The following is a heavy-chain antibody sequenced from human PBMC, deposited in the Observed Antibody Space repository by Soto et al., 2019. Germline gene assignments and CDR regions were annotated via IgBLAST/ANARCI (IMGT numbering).Heavy chain of an antibody. J-gene: IGHJ5*02. CDR1: GYTFTDFY. CDR2: INPKTGDT. D-gene: IGHD1-1*01. Sequence: QVQLVQSGTEVKKPGASVTVSCKSSGYTFTDFYLHWLRQAPGQGLEWAGWINPKTGDTKSSQKFPGRVTMSRDTSASTAYIDLTSLTSDDTAMYYCATGTNGTTGWYHPWGQGTRVTVSS. V-gene: IGHV1-2*02. CDR3: ATGTNGTTGWYHP.